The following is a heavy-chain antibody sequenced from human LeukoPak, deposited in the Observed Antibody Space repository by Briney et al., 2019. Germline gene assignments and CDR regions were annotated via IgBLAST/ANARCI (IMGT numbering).Heavy chain of an antibody. CDR3: ARMVRGVRYFDY. D-gene: IGHD3-10*01. CDR2: IYYSGDT. CDR1: GGSISSSSYY. Sequence: SETLSLTCTVSGGSISSSSYYWGWIRQPPGKGLEWIGSIYYSGDTYYNPSLKSRVTISVDTSKKQFSLKLSSVTAADTAVYYCARMVRGVRYFDYWGQGTLVTVSS. V-gene: IGHV4-39*07. J-gene: IGHJ4*02.